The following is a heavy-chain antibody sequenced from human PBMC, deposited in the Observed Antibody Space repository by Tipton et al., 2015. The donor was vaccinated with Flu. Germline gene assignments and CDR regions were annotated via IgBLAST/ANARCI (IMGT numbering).Heavy chain of an antibody. J-gene: IGHJ6*02. CDR1: GFTFSSYA. Sequence: SLRLSCAASGFTFSSYAMHWVRQAPGKGLEWVVVISNDGNQKYYADSVKGRFTISRDNSKNTLYVQMNSLRPEDTAVYYCARESLPGRYYFYGLDVWGQGATVTVSS. CDR2: ISNDGNQK. CDR3: ARESLPGRYYFYGLDV. V-gene: IGHV3-30-3*01. D-gene: IGHD3-9*01.